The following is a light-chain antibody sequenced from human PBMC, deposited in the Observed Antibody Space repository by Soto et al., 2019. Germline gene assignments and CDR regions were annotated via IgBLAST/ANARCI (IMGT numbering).Light chain of an antibody. CDR3: QQYATSPLT. CDR2: DAS. V-gene: IGKV3-20*01. Sequence: EIVLTQSPGTLSLSPGERATLSCRASQSIGNNFLAWYQQKPGQAPRLLIYDASSRATGIPDRFSGSGSGTDFTLTISRLEPEDFAVYYCQQYATSPLTFGGGTKVEIK. CDR1: QSIGNNF. J-gene: IGKJ4*01.